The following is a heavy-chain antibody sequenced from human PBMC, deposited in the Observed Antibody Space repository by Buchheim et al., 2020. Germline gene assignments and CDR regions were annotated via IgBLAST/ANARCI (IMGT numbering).Heavy chain of an antibody. CDR3: ARGASPGYSSGWYLSY. D-gene: IGHD6-19*01. V-gene: IGHV4-39*02. CDR1: GGSISSSSYY. J-gene: IGHJ4*02. Sequence: QLQLQESGPGLVKPSETLSLTCTVSGGSISSSSYYWGWIRQPPGKGLEWIGSIYYSGSTYYNPSLKSRVTISVDTSKHHFSLKLSSVTAADTAVYYCARGASPGYSSGWYLSYWGQGTL. CDR2: IYYSGST.